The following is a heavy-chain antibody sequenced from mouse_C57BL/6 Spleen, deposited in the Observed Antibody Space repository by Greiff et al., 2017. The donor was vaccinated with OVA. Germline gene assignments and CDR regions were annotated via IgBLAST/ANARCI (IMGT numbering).Heavy chain of an antibody. J-gene: IGHJ4*01. D-gene: IGHD2-14*01. V-gene: IGHV1-15*01. CDR2: IDPETGGT. Sequence: QVQLQQSGAELVRPGASVTLSCKASGYTFTDYEMHWVKQTPVQGLEWIGDIDPETGGTAYNQKFKGKAILTADKSSSTAYMELRSLTSEDSAVYYCTEGRYGAYYAMDYWGQGTSVTVSS. CDR3: TEGRYGAYYAMDY. CDR1: GYTFTDYE.